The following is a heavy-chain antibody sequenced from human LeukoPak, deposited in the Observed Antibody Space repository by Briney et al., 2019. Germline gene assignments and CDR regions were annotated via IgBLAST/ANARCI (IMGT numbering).Heavy chain of an antibody. CDR3: ASDYSNYAMDV. CDR2: INPSGGST. D-gene: IGHD4-11*01. J-gene: IGHJ6*04. V-gene: IGHV1-46*03. CDR1: GYMFTNYY. Sequence: ASVKVSCKASGYMFTNYYMHWVREAPGQGLEWRGKINPSGGSTNYAQKFQGTVSMTRDTSTSTVYMELSSLRSEDTAVYYCASDYSNYAMDVWGKGTTVTVSS.